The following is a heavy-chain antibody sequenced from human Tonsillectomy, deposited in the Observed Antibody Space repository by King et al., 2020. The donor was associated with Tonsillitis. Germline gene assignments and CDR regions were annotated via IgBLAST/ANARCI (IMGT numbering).Heavy chain of an antibody. V-gene: IGHV5-51*01. CDR1: GYSFTSYW. Sequence: VQLVESGAEVKKPGESLKISCKGSGYSFTSYWIGWVRQMPGKGLEWMGIIYPGDSDTRYSPSFQGQVTISADKSISTAYLQWSSLKASDTAMYYCARQIVYYYDSSGYYHHYYYYMDVWGKGTTVTVSS. J-gene: IGHJ6*03. D-gene: IGHD3-22*01. CDR3: ARQIVYYYDSSGYYHHYYYYMDV. CDR2: IYPGDSDT.